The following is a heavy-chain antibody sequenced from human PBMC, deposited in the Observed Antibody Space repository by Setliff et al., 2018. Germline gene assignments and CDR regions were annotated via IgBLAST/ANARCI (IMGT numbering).Heavy chain of an antibody. J-gene: IGHJ5*02. D-gene: IGHD5-12*01. Sequence: ASVKVSCKTSGYNFITFGISWVRQAPGQGLEWMGWISPYNEKTNYAEKFQGRVTMTTDTSTTTVYMEVASLRSDETAVYYCVRGPGPSVVVAMPFYRWGQGTLVTVSS. CDR1: GYNFITFG. CDR3: VRGPGPSVVVAMPFYR. V-gene: IGHV1-18*01. CDR2: ISPYNEKT.